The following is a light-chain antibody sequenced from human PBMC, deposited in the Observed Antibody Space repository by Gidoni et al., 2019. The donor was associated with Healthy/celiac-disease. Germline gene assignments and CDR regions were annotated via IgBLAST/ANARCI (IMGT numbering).Light chain of an antibody. CDR2: DVS. V-gene: IGLV2-14*03. Sequence: QSALTQPAPVSGSPGQSITISCTGTSSDVGGYNYVSCYQQHPGKAPKLMIDDVSNRPSGVSHRFSGSKSGNTASLTISGLQAEDEADYSCSSYTGSSSVVFGGGTKLTVL. CDR3: SSYTGSSSVV. CDR1: SSDVGGYNY. J-gene: IGLJ2*01.